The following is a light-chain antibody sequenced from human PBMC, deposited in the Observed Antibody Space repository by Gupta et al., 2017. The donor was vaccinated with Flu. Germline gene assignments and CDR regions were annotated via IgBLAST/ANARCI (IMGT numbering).Light chain of an antibody. CDR1: SSNIGTGYD. J-gene: IGLJ3*02. Sequence: QSVLTQPPSVSGAPGQRVTIPCTGSSSNIGTGYDVHWYQQLPGTAPKLLIYHNNNRPSGVPDRFSGSRSGTAAYLAITGLQAEDEADYYCQSYDTSLSGSVFGGGTKLTVL. CDR2: HNN. V-gene: IGLV1-40*01. CDR3: QSYDTSLSGSV.